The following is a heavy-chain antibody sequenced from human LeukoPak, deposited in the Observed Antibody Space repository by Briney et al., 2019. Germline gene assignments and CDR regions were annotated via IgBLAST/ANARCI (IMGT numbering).Heavy chain of an antibody. CDR2: INHSGST. Sequence: SETLSLTCAVYGGSFSGYYWSWIRQPPGKGLEWIGEINHSGSTNYNPSLKSRVTISVDTSKNQFSLKLSSVTAADTAVYYFARGHLKYSSSYLYYFDNWGQGTLVTVSS. CDR1: GGSFSGYY. D-gene: IGHD6-13*01. V-gene: IGHV4-34*01. CDR3: ARGHLKYSSSYLYYFDN. J-gene: IGHJ4*02.